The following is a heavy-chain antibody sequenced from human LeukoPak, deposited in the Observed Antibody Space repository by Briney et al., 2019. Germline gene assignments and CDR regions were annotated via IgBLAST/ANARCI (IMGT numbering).Heavy chain of an antibody. V-gene: IGHV3-48*02. D-gene: IGHD3-22*01. CDR1: GFTFSSYS. J-gene: IGHJ5*02. CDR3: ARDRGTYYYDSSGYP. CDR2: ISSSSTI. Sequence: GGSLRLSCAASGFTFSSYSMNWVRQAPGKGLEWVSYISSSSTIYYADSVKGRFTISRDNAKNSLYLQMNSLRDEDTAVYYCARDRGTYYYDSSGYPWGQGTLVTVSS.